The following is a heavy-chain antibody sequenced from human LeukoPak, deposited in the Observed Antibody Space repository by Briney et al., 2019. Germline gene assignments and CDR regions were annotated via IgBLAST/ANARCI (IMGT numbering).Heavy chain of an antibody. J-gene: IGHJ3*02. Sequence: SGTLSLTGAVSGGSISNNNWWSWVRQTTGKGLEWIGEIYHTGSTNYNPSLKSRVTLSLDKFKNQFSLKVSSATAADTAIYYCARPDSGTYVARAFDIWGQGTLVSVSS. V-gene: IGHV4-4*02. D-gene: IGHD1-26*01. CDR1: GGSISNNNW. CDR3: ARPDSGTYVARAFDI. CDR2: IYHTGST.